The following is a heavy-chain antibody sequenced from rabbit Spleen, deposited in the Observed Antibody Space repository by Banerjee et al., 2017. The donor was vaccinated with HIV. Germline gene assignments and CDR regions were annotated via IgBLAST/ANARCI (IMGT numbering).Heavy chain of an antibody. CDR1: GIDFSSWYY. CDR3: ARGIAYGYAGDAYPPYAMDL. CDR2: IYVSSGST. Sequence: QQQLEESGGGLVKPGGTLTLTCKVSGIDFSSWYYMCWVRQAPGKGLELIGCIYVSSGSTWYASWVNGRFTISRENAQNTAFLQMTSLTAADTATYFCARGIAYGYAGDAYPPYAMDLWGPGTLVTVS. D-gene: IGHD6-1*01. J-gene: IGHJ6*01. V-gene: IGHV1S43*01.